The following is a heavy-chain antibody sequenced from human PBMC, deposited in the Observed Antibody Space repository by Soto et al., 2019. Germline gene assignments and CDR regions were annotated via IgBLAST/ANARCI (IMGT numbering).Heavy chain of an antibody. CDR1: GFTFSSYA. CDR3: AKGVDYGDYVGRDAFDI. V-gene: IGHV3-23*01. Sequence: GGSLRLSCAASGFTFSSYAMSWVRQAPGKGLEWVSAISGSGGTTYYADSVKGRFTISSDNSKNTLYLQMNSLRAEDTAVYYCAKGVDYGDYVGRDAFDIWGQGTMVTVSS. D-gene: IGHD4-17*01. CDR2: ISGSGGTT. J-gene: IGHJ3*02.